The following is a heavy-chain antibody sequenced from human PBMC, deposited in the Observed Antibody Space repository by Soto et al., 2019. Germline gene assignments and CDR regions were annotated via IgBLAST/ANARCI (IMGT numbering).Heavy chain of an antibody. CDR2: IIPIFGTA. J-gene: IGHJ4*02. D-gene: IGHD6-19*01. CDR3: ARGDYSSGSDY. Sequence: SVNVSCKASGGTFISYAISWVRQAPGQGLEWMGGIIPIFGTANYAQKFQGRVTITADGSTSTAYMELSSLRSEDTAVYYCARGDYSSGSDYWGQGTLVTVSS. CDR1: GGTFISYA. V-gene: IGHV1-69*13.